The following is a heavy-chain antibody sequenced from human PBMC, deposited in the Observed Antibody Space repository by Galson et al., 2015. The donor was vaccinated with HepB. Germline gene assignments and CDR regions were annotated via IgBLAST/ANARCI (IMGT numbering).Heavy chain of an antibody. Sequence: SLRLSCAASGFTFGDYAMSWVRQAPGKGLEWVGFIRSKAYGGTTEYAASVKGRFTISRDDSKSIAYLQMNSLKTEDTAVYYCTRATMVRGVIRQFDYWGQGTLVTVSS. J-gene: IGHJ4*02. D-gene: IGHD3-10*01. V-gene: IGHV3-49*04. CDR1: GFTFGDYA. CDR3: TRATMVRGVIRQFDY. CDR2: IRSKAYGGTT.